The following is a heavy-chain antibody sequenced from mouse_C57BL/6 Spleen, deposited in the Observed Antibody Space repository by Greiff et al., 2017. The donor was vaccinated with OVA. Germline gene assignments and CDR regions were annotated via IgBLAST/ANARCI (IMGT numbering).Heavy chain of an antibody. V-gene: IGHV1-55*01. CDR3: ASGERAQAPFDY. CDR2: IYPGSGST. CDR1: GYTFTSYW. J-gene: IGHJ2*01. D-gene: IGHD3-2*02. Sequence: QVQLQQPGAELVKPGASVKMSCKASGYTFTSYWITWVKQRPGQGLEWIGDIYPGSGSTNYNEKFKSKATLTVDTSSSTAYMQLSSLTSEDSAVYYCASGERAQAPFDYWGQGTTLTVSS.